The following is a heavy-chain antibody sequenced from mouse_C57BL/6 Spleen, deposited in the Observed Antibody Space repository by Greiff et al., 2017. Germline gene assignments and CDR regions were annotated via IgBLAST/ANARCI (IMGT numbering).Heavy chain of an antibody. J-gene: IGHJ1*03. V-gene: IGHV1-82*01. CDR1: GYAFSSSW. D-gene: IGHD2-3*01. CDR2: IYPGDGDT. Sequence: QVQLQQSGPELVKPGASVKISCKASGYAFSSSWMNWVKQRPGKGLEWIGRIYPGDGDTNYNGKFKGKATLTADKSSSTAYMQLSSLTSEDSAVXFCARSGLLTSSYWYFDVWGTGTTVTVSS. CDR3: ARSGLLTSSYWYFDV.